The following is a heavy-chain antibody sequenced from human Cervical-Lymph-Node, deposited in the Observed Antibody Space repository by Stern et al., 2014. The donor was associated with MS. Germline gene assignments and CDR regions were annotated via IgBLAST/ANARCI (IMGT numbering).Heavy chain of an antibody. CDR3: ARQGNYHDSHAFDV. CDR2: IYPGDSDT. Sequence: EMQLVESGAEVKKSGESLKISCKGGGYSFSNHWIAWVRQKPGKGLECMGIIYPGDSDTRHNPSFEGQVSISVDKSSSTAYLQWSTLTDSDTAIYYCARQGNYHDSHAFDVWGQGTMVIVSS. CDR1: GYSFSNHW. D-gene: IGHD3-22*01. V-gene: IGHV5-51*01. J-gene: IGHJ3*01.